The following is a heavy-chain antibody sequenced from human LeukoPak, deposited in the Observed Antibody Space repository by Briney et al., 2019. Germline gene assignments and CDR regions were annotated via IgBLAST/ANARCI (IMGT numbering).Heavy chain of an antibody. CDR1: GSTFTNHG. V-gene: IGHV1-18*01. J-gene: IGHJ5*02. CDR2: ISTYNGHT. Sequence: GASVKVSCKVSGSTFTNHGISWVREAPGQGLEWMGWISTYNGHTNYAQKFQGRVTMTTDTSTSTVYMEVRSLRSEDTAVYYCARGVTGRYCSTTSCHWRGWFDPWGQGTLVTVSS. D-gene: IGHD2-2*01. CDR3: ARGVTGRYCSTTSCHWRGWFDP.